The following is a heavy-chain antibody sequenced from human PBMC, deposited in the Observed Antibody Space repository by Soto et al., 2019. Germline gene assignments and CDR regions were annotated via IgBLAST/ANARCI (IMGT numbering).Heavy chain of an antibody. V-gene: IGHV3-23*01. CDR2: ISGSGGST. CDR3: AKGRVMITFGGGYFDY. CDR1: GFTFSSYA. Sequence: GGSLRLSCAASGFTFSSYAMSWVRQAPGKGLEWVSAISGSGGSTYYADSVKGRFTISRDNSKDTLYLQMNSLRAEDTAVYYCAKGRVMITFGGGYFDYWGPGTLVTVSS. D-gene: IGHD3-16*01. J-gene: IGHJ4*02.